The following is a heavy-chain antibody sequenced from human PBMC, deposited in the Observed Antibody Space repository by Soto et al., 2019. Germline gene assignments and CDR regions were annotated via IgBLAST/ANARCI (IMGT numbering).Heavy chain of an antibody. CDR2: IKQDGSEK. J-gene: IGHJ3*02. CDR1: GFTFSSYW. Sequence: EVQLVESGGGLVQPGGSLRLSCAASGFTFSSYWMSWVRQAPGKGLEWVANIKQDGSEKYYVDSVKGRFTISRDNAKNSLYLQMNSLRAEDTAVYYCARRRIAARHSQAFDIWGQGTMVTVSS. V-gene: IGHV3-7*01. D-gene: IGHD6-6*01. CDR3: ARRRIAARHSQAFDI.